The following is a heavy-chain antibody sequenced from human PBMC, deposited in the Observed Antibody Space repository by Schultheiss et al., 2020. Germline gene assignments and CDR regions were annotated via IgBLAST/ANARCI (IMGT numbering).Heavy chain of an antibody. CDR3: ARAYLSRCLFDY. V-gene: IGHV4-39*07. J-gene: IGHJ4*02. CDR2: INHSGST. D-gene: IGHD2-2*01. Sequence: TLSLTCTVSGGSISSRSFYWGWIRQPPGKGLEWIGEINHSGSTNYNPSLKSRVTISVDTSKNQFSLKLSSVTAADTAVYYCARAYLSRCLFDYWGQGTLVTVSS. CDR1: GGSISSRSFY.